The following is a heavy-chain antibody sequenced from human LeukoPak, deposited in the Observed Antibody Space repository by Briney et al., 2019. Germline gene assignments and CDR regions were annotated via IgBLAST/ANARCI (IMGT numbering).Heavy chain of an antibody. J-gene: IGHJ4*02. CDR2: VYYSGTT. V-gene: IGHV4-39*07. D-gene: IGHD1-26*01. CDR3: ARVGHVMGALDFDY. CDR1: GGSITTASYY. Sequence: SETLSLTCTVSGGSITTASYYWDWIRQPPGKGLEWIGSVYYSGTTYYNPSLKSRVTMSVDTSKNQFSLKLSSVTAADTAVYYCARVGHVMGALDFDYWGQGTLVTVSS.